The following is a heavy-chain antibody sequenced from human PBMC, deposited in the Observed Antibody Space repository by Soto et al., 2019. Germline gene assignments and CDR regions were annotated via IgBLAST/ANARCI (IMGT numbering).Heavy chain of an antibody. J-gene: IGHJ3*01. Sequence: QVHLVQSGAVVRKPGSSVKVSCKTSGGTFSTYTIYWVRQAPGQGLEWMGRIIPLFGTTRYAQNFQDRVTITAEESTSTTYMELSSLRAEDTALYYCARRLDDRADEGFDVWGEGTAVTVSA. D-gene: IGHD3-16*01. CDR1: GGTFSTYT. V-gene: IGHV1-69*18. CDR3: ARRLDDRADEGFDV. CDR2: IIPLFGTT.